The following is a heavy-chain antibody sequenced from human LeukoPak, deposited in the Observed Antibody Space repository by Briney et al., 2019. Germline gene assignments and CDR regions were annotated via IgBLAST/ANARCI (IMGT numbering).Heavy chain of an antibody. D-gene: IGHD4-11*01. CDR1: GFTFGSYA. V-gene: IGHV3-23*01. CDR2: ISADGGSA. J-gene: IGHJ4*02. CDR3: ARDRNFPRDQFDY. Sequence: GGSLRLSCAASGFTFGSYAVSWVRQAPGKGLEWVSAISADGGSAWYAGSVRGRSTISRDNSKNTLYLQMNTLRAEDTAVYFCARDRNFPRDQFDYWGQGTLVTVSS.